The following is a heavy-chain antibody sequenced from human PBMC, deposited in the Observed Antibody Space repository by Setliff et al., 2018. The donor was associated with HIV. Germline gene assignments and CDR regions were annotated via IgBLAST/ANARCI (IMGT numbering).Heavy chain of an antibody. CDR2: IYYTGTT. Sequence: SETLSLTCAVYGGSFSGYYWSWIRQHPVKGLEWIGYIYYTGTTFYNPSLESRLIISLDTPKNQFSLRLTSVTAADTAVYYCARLGTRTVAADADFDSWGQGALVTVSS. CDR1: GGSFSGYY. J-gene: IGHJ4*02. D-gene: IGHD2-15*01. V-gene: IGHV4-31*11. CDR3: ARLGTRTVAADADFDS.